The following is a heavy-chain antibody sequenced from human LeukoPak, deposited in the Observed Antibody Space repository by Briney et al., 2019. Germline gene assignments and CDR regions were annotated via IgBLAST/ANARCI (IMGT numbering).Heavy chain of an antibody. CDR3: TRDGPEVDY. Sequence: PGRSLRLSCTASGFTFGDYAMSWVRQAPGKGLEWVGFIRSKAYGGTTEYAASVKGRITISRDDSKSIVYLQLNSLKTGDTAVYYCTRDGPEVDYWGQGTLVTVSS. J-gene: IGHJ4*02. CDR2: IRSKAYGGTT. V-gene: IGHV3-49*04. CDR1: GFTFGDYA.